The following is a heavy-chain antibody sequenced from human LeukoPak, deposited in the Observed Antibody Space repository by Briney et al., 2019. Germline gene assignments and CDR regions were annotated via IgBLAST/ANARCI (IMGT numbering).Heavy chain of an antibody. CDR2: ISGSGGST. D-gene: IGHD4-17*01. V-gene: IGHV3-23*01. Sequence: PGGSLRLSCAASGFTFSSYAMSWVRQAPGKGLEWVSVISGSGGSTYYADSVKGRFTISRDNYKLTLYLQMNSLRADDTAVYYCAKDLGDYGYYFDYWGQGTLVTVSS. CDR1: GFTFSSYA. J-gene: IGHJ4*02. CDR3: AKDLGDYGYYFDY.